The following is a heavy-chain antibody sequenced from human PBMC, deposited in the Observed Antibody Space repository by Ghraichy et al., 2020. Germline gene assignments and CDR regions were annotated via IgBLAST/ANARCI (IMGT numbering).Heavy chain of an antibody. CDR2: IKQDGSEK. CDR1: GFSISRYW. V-gene: IGHV3-7*01. CDR3: ARDQTYCGGDCRSNYYYYGMDV. J-gene: IGHJ6*02. Sequence: GGSLRLSCTAPGFSISRYWMSWVRQAPGKGLEWVANIKQDGSEKYYVDSVKGRFTISRDNAKNSLYLQMNSLRAEDTAVYYCARDQTYCGGDCRSNYYYYGMDVWGQGTTVTVSS. D-gene: IGHD2-21*02.